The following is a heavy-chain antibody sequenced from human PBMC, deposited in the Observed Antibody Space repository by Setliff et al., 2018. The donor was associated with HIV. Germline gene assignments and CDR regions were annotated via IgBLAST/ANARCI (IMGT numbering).Heavy chain of an antibody. CDR2: IYHSGST. Sequence: SETLSLTCAVSGYSISSGYYWGWIRQPPGKGLEWMGSIYHSGSTYDNPTLKSRVTISVDTSNNQFSLKLRSVTAADTAVYYCARDLRGTQSSDYWGQGTLVTVSS. D-gene: IGHD1-1*01. CDR3: ARDLRGTQSSDY. V-gene: IGHV4-38-2*02. CDR1: GYSISSGYY. J-gene: IGHJ4*02.